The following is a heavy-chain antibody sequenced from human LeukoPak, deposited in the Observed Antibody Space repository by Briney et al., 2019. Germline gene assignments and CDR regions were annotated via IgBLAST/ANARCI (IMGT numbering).Heavy chain of an antibody. CDR2: INHSGST. Sequence: SETLSLTCAVYGGSFSGYYWSWIRQPPGKGLEWIGEINHSGSTNYNPSLKSRVTISVDTSKNQFSLKLSSVTAADTAVYYCARDVAIYCSSTSCSYYFDYWGQGTLVTVSP. V-gene: IGHV4-34*01. CDR1: GGSFSGYY. J-gene: IGHJ4*02. D-gene: IGHD2-2*01. CDR3: ARDVAIYCSSTSCSYYFDY.